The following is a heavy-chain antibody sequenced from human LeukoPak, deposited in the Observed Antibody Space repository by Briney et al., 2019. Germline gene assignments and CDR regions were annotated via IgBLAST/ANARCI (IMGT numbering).Heavy chain of an antibody. CDR1: GGSISSSSSSYY. Sequence: SETLSLTCSVSGGSISSSSSSYYWGWIRQPPGKGLEWIGSISYSGSTYYNPSLKSRVTISVDTSKNQFSLKLSSVTAADTAVYYCARHARGSFYGENFDSSGQGTLVTVSS. J-gene: IGHJ4*02. V-gene: IGHV4-39*01. CDR2: ISYSGST. D-gene: IGHD1-26*01. CDR3: ARHARGSFYGENFDS.